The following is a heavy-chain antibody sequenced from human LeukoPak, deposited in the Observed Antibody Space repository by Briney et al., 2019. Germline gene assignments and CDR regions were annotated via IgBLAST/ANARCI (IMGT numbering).Heavy chain of an antibody. Sequence: GVSLRLSCAASGFTFSSYPMSWVRQAPGMGLAWVSAMSGSGGRTHYGDCVKRSFPIYRDTYKNLLYLQMNRLRAEGTAVYYWARGLYYDISVDYYFDYWGQGTLVTVSS. V-gene: IGHV3-23*01. CDR3: ARGLYYDISVDYYFDY. J-gene: IGHJ4*02. D-gene: IGHD3-22*01. CDR2: MSGSGGRT. CDR1: GFTFSSYP.